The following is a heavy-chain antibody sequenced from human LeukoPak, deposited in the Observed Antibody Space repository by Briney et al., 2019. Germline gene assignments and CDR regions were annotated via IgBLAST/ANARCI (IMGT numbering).Heavy chain of an antibody. CDR3: ARVLTGYSEGSIDY. Sequence: SETLSLTCAVYGGSFSGYYWSWIRQPPGKGLDWIGEVSHSGSTSYNPSLKSRVTISVDTSKNQFSLKLTSVTAADAALYYCARVLTGYSEGSIDYWGQGILVTVSS. CDR1: GGSFSGYY. V-gene: IGHV4-34*01. J-gene: IGHJ4*02. D-gene: IGHD3-9*01. CDR2: VSHSGST.